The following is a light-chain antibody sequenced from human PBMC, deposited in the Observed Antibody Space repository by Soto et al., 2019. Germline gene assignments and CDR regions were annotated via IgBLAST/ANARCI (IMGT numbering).Light chain of an antibody. CDR3: QSYDSSLTLRV. CDR2: ANS. J-gene: IGLJ1*01. V-gene: IGLV1-40*01. CDR1: SSNIGAGYD. Sequence: QSVLTQPPSVSGAPGQRVTISCTGSSSNIGAGYDVHWYQQLPGTAPKLLIYANSNRPSGVPDRFSASKSGTSASLAITGLQAEDEADYYGQSYDSSLTLRVFGTGTKLTVL.